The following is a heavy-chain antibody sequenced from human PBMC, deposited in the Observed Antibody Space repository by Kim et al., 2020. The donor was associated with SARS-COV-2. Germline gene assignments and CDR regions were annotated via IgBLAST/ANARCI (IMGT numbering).Heavy chain of an antibody. J-gene: IGHJ4*02. Sequence: GGSLRLSCAVSGLTFDKAWMSWVRQAPGKGLEWVGRIRSKTDGWTADYAAPVRGRFTISKDESKNTLYLQMNSLKTGDTAMYYCTTGTTGAEDDWGQGTLVTVSS. V-gene: IGHV3-15*01. CDR3: TTGTTGAEDD. CDR2: IRSKTDGWTA. D-gene: IGHD1-1*01. CDR1: GLTFDKAW.